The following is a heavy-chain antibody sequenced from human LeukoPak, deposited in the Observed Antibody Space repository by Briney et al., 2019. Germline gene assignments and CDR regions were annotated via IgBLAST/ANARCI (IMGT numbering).Heavy chain of an antibody. D-gene: IGHD2-8*01. CDR2: IKENSVGGAT. V-gene: IGHV3-15*05. CDR1: GFTFNKAW. Sequence: GGSLRLSCGASGFTFNKAWMSWVRQSPGKGLEWVGRIKENSVGGATDYAAPVEGRFTISRDDSKNTVYLEMKSLRTEDTATYYCTAGLGRSNDDDWGQGTVVTVSA. CDR3: TAGLGRSNDDD. J-gene: IGHJ4*02.